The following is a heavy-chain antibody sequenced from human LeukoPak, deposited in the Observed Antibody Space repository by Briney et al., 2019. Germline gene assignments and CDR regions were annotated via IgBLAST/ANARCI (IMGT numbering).Heavy chain of an antibody. J-gene: IGHJ4*02. CDR3: VVLDGDYFDY. CDR2: IYYSGST. V-gene: IGHV4-39*01. Sequence: SQTLSLTCTVSGGSISSSSYYWGWIRQPPGKGLEWIGSIYYSGSTYYNPSLRSRVTISVDTSKNQFSLKLSSVTAADTAVYYAVVLDGDYFDYWGQGTLVTVSS. CDR1: GGSISSSSYY. D-gene: IGHD4-17*01.